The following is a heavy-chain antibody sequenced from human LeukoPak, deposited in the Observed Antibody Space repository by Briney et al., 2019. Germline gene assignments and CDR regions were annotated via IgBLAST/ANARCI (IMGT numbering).Heavy chain of an antibody. D-gene: IGHD1-26*01. J-gene: IGHJ5*02. Sequence: PSETLSLTCTVSGGSISNYYWSWIRQPPGEGLGWIGFISYTGSTNYNPSLKSRVTVSVDTSKNQFSLKVTSVTAADTAVYYCARTIKSGNYYWFDPWGQGTLVTVSS. CDR2: ISYTGST. CDR3: ARTIKSGNYYWFDP. CDR1: GGSISNYY. V-gene: IGHV4-59*01.